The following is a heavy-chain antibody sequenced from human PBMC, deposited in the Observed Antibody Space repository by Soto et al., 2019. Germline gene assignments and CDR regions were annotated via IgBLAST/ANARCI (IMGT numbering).Heavy chain of an antibody. D-gene: IGHD5-12*01. V-gene: IGHV4-59*01. Sequence: SETLSLTSTVSGDSISASSWSWVRQPPGKGLEWIGNIHYNGNTKYNPSLKSRVTMSVDTSKNQFSLKLISVTAADTAKYFCAREGNLGRWLQPLDFWGQGTLVT. CDR2: IHYNGNT. J-gene: IGHJ4*02. CDR3: AREGNLGRWLQPLDF. CDR1: GDSISASS.